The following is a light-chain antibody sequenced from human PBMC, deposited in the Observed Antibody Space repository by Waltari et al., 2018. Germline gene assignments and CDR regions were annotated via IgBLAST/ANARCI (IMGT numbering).Light chain of an antibody. V-gene: IGKV1-5*03. CDR3: QHYDSYSAT. CDR1: QSIPRW. CDR2: KAS. J-gene: IGKJ4*02. Sequence: DIQMTQSPSTLSASVGDRVTITCRASQSIPRWLAWYQQKPGKAPKLLIYKASILESGVPSRFSGGGSGTEFTLTISSLQPDDFATYYCQHYDSYSATFGRGTKVVIK.